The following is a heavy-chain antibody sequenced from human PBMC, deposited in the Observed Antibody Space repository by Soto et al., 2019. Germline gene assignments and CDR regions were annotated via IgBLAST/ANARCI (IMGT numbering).Heavy chain of an antibody. Sequence: SGVSPRLSCSASGFTFISYSMNWVRQAPGKGLEWVASISSSSNNIYYADSVKGRFTISRDNAKTSLYLQMNSLRAEDTAVYYCVRLSAYCNKGGCVGLYFYYHGIDVWAKGTTVSVSS. CDR1: GFTFISYS. V-gene: IGHV3-21*01. J-gene: IGHJ6*04. CDR2: ISSSSNNI. D-gene: IGHD2-8*01. CDR3: VRLSAYCNKGGCVGLYFYYHGIDV.